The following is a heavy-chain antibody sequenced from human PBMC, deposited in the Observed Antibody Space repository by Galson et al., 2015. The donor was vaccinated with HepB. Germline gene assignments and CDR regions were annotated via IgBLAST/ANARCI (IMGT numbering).Heavy chain of an antibody. CDR1: GYTFTDYY. CDR2: VNPNSGGT. CDR3: ARAIVPTGFYSGMDV. Sequence: SVKVSCKASGYTFTDYYIHWVRQAPGQGLEWMGSVNPNSGGTNYAQEFQDWVTMTGDTSFSTAYMELRSLKSDDTAVYYCARAIVPTGFYSGMDVWGQGTTVIVSS. D-gene: IGHD2-21*01. V-gene: IGHV1-2*04. J-gene: IGHJ6*02.